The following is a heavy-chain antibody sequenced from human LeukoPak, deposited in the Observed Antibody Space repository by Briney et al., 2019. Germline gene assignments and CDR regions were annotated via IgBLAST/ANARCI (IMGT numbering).Heavy chain of an antibody. CDR2: IYHSGST. CDR3: ARSPAYYYGSGTTMFANFDY. J-gene: IGHJ4*02. CDR1: GFTFSSYA. Sequence: PGGSLRLSCAASGFTFSSYAMHWVRQAPGKGLEWIGSIYHSGSTYYNPSLKSRVTISVDTSKNQFSLKLSSVTAADTAVYYCARSPAYYYGSGTTMFANFDYWGQGTLVTVSS. D-gene: IGHD3-10*01. V-gene: IGHV4-38-2*01.